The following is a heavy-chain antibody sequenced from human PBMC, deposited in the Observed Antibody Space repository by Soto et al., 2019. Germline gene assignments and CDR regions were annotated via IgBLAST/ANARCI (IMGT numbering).Heavy chain of an antibody. CDR2: IYWDDDK. D-gene: IGHD3-10*01. CDR1: GFSLTTSGVG. J-gene: IGHJ6*02. Sequence: SGPTLVNPTQTLTLTCTFSGFSLTTSGVGVGWIRQPPGKAPEWLALIYWDDDKRYRSSLKDRLTITKDTSKNQVVLTMTNMDPAETATYFCAHSLVMVLGLSYSYHYDMDVWGQGTAVTVSS. V-gene: IGHV2-5*02. CDR3: AHSLVMVLGLSYSYHYDMDV.